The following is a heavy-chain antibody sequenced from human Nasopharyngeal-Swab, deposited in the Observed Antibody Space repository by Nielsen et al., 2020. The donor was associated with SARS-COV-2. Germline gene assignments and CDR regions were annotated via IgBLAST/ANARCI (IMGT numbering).Heavy chain of an antibody. V-gene: IGHV3-13*01. CDR1: GFTFSSYD. J-gene: IGHJ6*03. Sequence: GGSLRLSCAASGFTFSSYDMHWVRQATGTGLEWVSAIGTAGDTYYPGSVKGRFTISRENAKNSLYLQMNSLRAEDTALYYCAKGGGGDFWSGFYYYMDVWGKGTTVTVSS. CDR3: AKGGGGDFWSGFYYYMDV. CDR2: IGTAGDT. D-gene: IGHD3-3*01.